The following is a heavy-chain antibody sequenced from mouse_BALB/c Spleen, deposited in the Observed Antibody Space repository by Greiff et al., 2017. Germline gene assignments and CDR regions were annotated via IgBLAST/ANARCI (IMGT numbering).Heavy chain of an antibody. J-gene: IGHJ4*01. CDR2: ISSGGGST. V-gene: IGHV5-12-1*01. Sequence: DVHLVESGGGLVKPGGSLKLSCAASGFAFSSYDMSWVRQTPEKRLEWVAYISSGGGSTYYPDTVKGRFTISRDNAKNTLYLQMSSLKSEDTAMYYCARRLRGNAMDYWGQGTSVTVSS. CDR3: ARRLRGNAMDY. CDR1: GFAFSSYD. D-gene: IGHD2-4*01.